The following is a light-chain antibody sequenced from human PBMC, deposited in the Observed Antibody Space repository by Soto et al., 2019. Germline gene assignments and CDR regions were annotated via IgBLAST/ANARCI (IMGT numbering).Light chain of an antibody. J-gene: IGKJ5*01. CDR2: DAS. CDR3: QQCYMGWT. Sequence: DIQMTQSPSTLSASVGDRVTITCRASQSIGRFLAWYQHQPGKAPKLLIYDASTLESGVPSRFSGTGSGTEFTFSITSLQPEDFGTYYCQQCYMGWTFGQGTRLEI. V-gene: IGKV1-5*01. CDR1: QSIGRF.